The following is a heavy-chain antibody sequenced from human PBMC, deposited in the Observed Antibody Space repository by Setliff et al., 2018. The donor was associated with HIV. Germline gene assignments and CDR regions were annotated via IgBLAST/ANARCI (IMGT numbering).Heavy chain of an antibody. V-gene: IGHV4-34*01. CDR2: IDHSGST. D-gene: IGHD6-19*01. Sequence: SETLSLTCAVYGGAFNDFYWGWIRQPPGKGLEWIGEIDHSGSTNNNPSLKSRLTISVDTSKKQFSLRLTSLTAADTAVYFCARFSSTGWRRAFDVWGQGTKGTVS. CDR3: ARFSSTGWRRAFDV. CDR1: GGAFNDFY. J-gene: IGHJ3*01.